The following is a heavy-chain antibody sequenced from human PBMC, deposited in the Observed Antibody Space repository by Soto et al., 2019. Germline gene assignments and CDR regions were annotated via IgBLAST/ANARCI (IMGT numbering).Heavy chain of an antibody. Sequence: QVLLVESGGGVVQPGRSLRLSCAGSGFTFSNYGLHWVRQAPGKGLDWVSFISFDGSHKYYADSVKGRFTIFRDNSNNMLYLQMDSLTTEDTAVYYCAKDGAPRYCSRSSCHPAGAYWGQGTLVTVSS. CDR2: ISFDGSHK. CDR1: GFTFSNYG. D-gene: IGHD2-15*01. CDR3: AKDGAPRYCSRSSCHPAGAY. V-gene: IGHV3-30*18. J-gene: IGHJ4*02.